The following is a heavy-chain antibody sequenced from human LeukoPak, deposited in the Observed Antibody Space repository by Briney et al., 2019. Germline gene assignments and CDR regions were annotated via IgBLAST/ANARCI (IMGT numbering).Heavy chain of an antibody. CDR2: IYSGGST. CDR1: GFTVSSNY. J-gene: IGHJ6*02. CDR3: ARDQYGSGSYPPLGMDV. V-gene: IGHV3-53*01. D-gene: IGHD3-10*01. Sequence: GWSLRLSCAASGFTVSSNYMSWVRQASGKGLEWDSVIYSGGSTYYADSVKGRFTLSRDNSKNSLYLQMNSLRAEDTAVYYCARDQYGSGSYPPLGMDVWGQGTTVTVSS.